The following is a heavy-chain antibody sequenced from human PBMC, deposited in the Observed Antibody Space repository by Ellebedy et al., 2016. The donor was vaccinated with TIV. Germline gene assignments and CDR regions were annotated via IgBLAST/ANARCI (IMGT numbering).Heavy chain of an antibody. Sequence: GESLKISCAASGFTFSSYAMSWVRQAPGKGLEWVSAISGSGGSTYYADSVKGRFTISRDNAKNSLYLQMNSLRAEDTAVYYCARVDYDILTGPEYYFDYWGQGTLVTVSS. J-gene: IGHJ4*02. CDR3: ARVDYDILTGPEYYFDY. V-gene: IGHV3-23*01. CDR2: ISGSGGST. CDR1: GFTFSSYA. D-gene: IGHD3-9*01.